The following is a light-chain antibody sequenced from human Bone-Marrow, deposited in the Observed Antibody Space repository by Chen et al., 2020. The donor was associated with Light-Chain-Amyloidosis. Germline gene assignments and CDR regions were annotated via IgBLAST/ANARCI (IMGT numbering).Light chain of an antibody. CDR1: NSGIRS. CDR2: DDS. Sequence: SSVLTPPPSVSVAPGQTATILCGGNNSGIRSGHWYQQKPGQAPVLVVYDDSDRPSGIAERLSGANSGNTATLTITRVEAGDEADYYCQVWDISNNHVVFGGGTKLTVL. CDR3: QVWDISNNHVV. J-gene: IGLJ3*02. V-gene: IGLV3-21*02.